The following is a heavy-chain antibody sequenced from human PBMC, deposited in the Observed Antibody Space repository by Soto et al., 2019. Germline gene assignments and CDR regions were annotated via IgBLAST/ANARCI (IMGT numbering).Heavy chain of an antibody. CDR3: AGGVTGPTGVYWFDP. D-gene: IGHD1-1*01. J-gene: IGHJ5*02. V-gene: IGHV1-8*01. CDR2: MNPNSGNT. Sequence: QVQLVQSGAEVKKPGASVKVSCKASGYTFTSYDINWVRQATGQGLEWMGWMNPNSGNTGYAQKFPGRVTMTSNPPLSTASMEQSSPRSADTAVYYRAGGVTGPTGVYWFDPWGQGTLVTVSS. CDR1: GYTFTSYD.